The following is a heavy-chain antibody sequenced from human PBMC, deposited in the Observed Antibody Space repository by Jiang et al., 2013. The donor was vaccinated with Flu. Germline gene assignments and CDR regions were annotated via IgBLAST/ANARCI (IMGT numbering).Heavy chain of an antibody. CDR2: FNTRXGFM. V-gene: IGHV3-21*01. CDR1: EFTFNNFN. Sequence: GLVKPGGSLRLSCAASEFTFNNFNLNWVRQAPGKGLEWVSTFNTRXGFMYYADSVKGRFTISRDNARNSLYLQMNSLRVEDTAIYYCARSRYKYAFSDFDYWGQGTLVTVSS. J-gene: IGHJ4*02. D-gene: IGHD2-8*01. CDR3: ARSRYKYAFSDFDY.